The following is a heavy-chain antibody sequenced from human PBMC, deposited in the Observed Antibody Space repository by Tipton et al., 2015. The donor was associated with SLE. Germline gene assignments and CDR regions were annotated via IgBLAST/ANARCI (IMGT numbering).Heavy chain of an antibody. CDR3: ARQEYSSSPFDY. CDR2: IYYSGST. CDR1: GGSISSYY. J-gene: IGHJ4*02. Sequence: TLSLTCTVSGGSISSYYWSWIRQPPGKGLDWIGYIYYSGSTNYNPSLKSRVTISVDTSKNQFSLKLSSVTAADTAVYYCARQEYSSSPFDYWGQGTLVTVSS. D-gene: IGHD6-6*01. V-gene: IGHV4-59*08.